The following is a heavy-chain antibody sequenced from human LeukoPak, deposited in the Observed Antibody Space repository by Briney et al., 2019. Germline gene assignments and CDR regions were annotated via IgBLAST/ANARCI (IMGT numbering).Heavy chain of an antibody. V-gene: IGHV3-23*01. CDR3: AKLSLGDFAYFDY. CDR1: GFIFSSYV. D-gene: IGHD2-21*02. Sequence: GSLRLSCVSSGFIFSSYVMSWVRQAPGQGLGWVSSISVAVATTDYADSVKGRFTISRDNSKSTVYMQMNGLRVEDTALYYCAKLSLGDFAYFDYWGQGTLVTVSS. J-gene: IGHJ4*02. CDR2: ISVAVATT.